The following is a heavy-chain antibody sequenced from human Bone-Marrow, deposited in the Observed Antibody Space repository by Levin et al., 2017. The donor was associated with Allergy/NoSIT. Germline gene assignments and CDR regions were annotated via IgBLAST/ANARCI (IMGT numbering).Heavy chain of an antibody. J-gene: IGHJ4*02. CDR3: ARGDYTSRLDY. V-gene: IGHV4-30-4*01. CDR2: IYTSGTT. D-gene: IGHD2-2*02. Sequence: SETLSLTCRVSGGSISSGDSYWNWIRQPPGKGLEFIGFIYTSGTTHYNPSLRSRVSLSGDTHKNQFSLRLGSVTAADTAVYFCARGDYTSRLDYWGQGSLVTVSS. CDR1: GGSISSGDSY.